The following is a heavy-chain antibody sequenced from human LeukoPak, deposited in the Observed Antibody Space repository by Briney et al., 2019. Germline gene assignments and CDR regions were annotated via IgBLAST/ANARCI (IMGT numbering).Heavy chain of an antibody. CDR2: FNLNSGGT. Sequence: GASVKVSCKASGYTFTGYYIHWVRQAPGQGLEWMGRFNLNSGGTNYAQKFQDRVTMTRDTSISTAYMELSRLRSDDTAVYYCARGTSSGNSNWFDPWRQGTLVTVSS. CDR3: ARGTSSGNSNWFDP. J-gene: IGHJ5*02. V-gene: IGHV1-2*06. D-gene: IGHD4-23*01. CDR1: GYTFTGYY.